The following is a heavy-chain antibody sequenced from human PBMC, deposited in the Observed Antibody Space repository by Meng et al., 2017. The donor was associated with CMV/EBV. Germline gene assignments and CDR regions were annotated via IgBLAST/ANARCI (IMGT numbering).Heavy chain of an antibody. J-gene: IGHJ3*02. CDR2: INPNSGGT. CDR3: ARVDRYNWNDGGAFDI. Sequence: ASVKVSCKASGYTFTGYYMHWVRPAPGQGLEWMGWINPNSGGTNYAQKFQGRVTMTRDTSISTAYMELSRLRSDDTAVYYCARVDRYNWNDGGAFDIWGQGTMVTVSS. CDR1: GYTFTGYY. V-gene: IGHV1-2*02. D-gene: IGHD1-1*01.